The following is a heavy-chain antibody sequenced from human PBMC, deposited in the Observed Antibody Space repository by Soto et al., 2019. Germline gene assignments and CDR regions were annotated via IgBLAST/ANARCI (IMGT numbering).Heavy chain of an antibody. D-gene: IGHD2-15*01. V-gene: IGHV3-23*01. J-gene: IGHJ5*02. Sequence: EVQLLESGGGLVQPGGSLRLSCAASGFTFSSYVMSWVRQAPGKGLEWVSAISGSGGSTYYADSVKGRFTISRDNSKNTLYLQMNSLRAEDTAVYYCAKGYKRGYCSGGSCYSSPWFDPWGQGTLVTVSS. CDR2: ISGSGGST. CDR1: GFTFSSYV. CDR3: AKGYKRGYCSGGSCYSSPWFDP.